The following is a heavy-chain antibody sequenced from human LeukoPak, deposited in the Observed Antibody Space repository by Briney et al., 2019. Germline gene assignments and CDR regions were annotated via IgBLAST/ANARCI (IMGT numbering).Heavy chain of an antibody. CDR2: ISNDGSDK. D-gene: IGHD3-10*01. J-gene: IGHJ4*02. CDR1: GFTFSSYA. CDR3: VREGTYFFASGSFQGCYFDN. Sequence: PGRSLRLSCAASGFTFSSYAMHWVRQAPGKGLEWVAVISNDGSDKHHADSVKGRFTVSRDNFKPTVYLQMDRLRVEDTAIYYCVREGTYFFASGSFQGCYFDNWGQGTLVTVSS. V-gene: IGHV3-30*04.